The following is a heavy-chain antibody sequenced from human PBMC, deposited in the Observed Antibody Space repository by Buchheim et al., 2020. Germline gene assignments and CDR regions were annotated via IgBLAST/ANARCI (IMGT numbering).Heavy chain of an antibody. V-gene: IGHV3-23*01. CDR1: GFTFSSYA. J-gene: IGHJ4*02. CDR2: ICGSGGST. CDR3: AIFPMGVVIKLPDY. Sequence: EVQLLESGGGLVQPGGSLRLSCAASGFTFSSYAMCWVRQAPGKGLEWVSAICGSGGSTYYADSVKGRFTISRDNSKNTLYLRMNSLRAEDTAVYYCAIFPMGVVIKLPDYWGQGTL. D-gene: IGHD3-3*01.